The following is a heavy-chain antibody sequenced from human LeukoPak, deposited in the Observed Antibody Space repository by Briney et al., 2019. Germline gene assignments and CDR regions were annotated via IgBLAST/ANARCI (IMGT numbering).Heavy chain of an antibody. J-gene: IGHJ3*02. CDR1: GYTFSSYD. V-gene: IGHV1-8*01. Sequence: GASVKVSCKASGYTFSSYDINWVRQATGQGLEWMGWMNPNSDNSGYAQKFQGRVTMTRNTSTSTAYMELSSLRSEDTAVYYCARRFGTYLGAFDIWGQGKKVTVSS. CDR2: MNPNSDNS. D-gene: IGHD3-10*01. CDR3: ARRFGTYLGAFDI.